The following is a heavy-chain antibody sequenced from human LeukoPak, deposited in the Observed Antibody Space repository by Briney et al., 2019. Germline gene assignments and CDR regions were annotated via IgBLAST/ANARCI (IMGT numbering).Heavy chain of an antibody. Sequence: PSETLSLTCTVSGGSISSSSYYWGWIRQPPGKGLEWIGSIYYSGSTYYNPSLKSRVTISVDTSKNQFSLKLSSVTAADTAVYYCARLVGATMHNWFDPWGQGTLVTVSS. CDR2: IYYSGST. J-gene: IGHJ5*02. D-gene: IGHD1-26*01. V-gene: IGHV4-39*07. CDR1: GGSISSSSYY. CDR3: ARLVGATMHNWFDP.